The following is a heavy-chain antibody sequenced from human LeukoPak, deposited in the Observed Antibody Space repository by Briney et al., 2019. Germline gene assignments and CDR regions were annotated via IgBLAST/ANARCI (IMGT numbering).Heavy chain of an antibody. J-gene: IGHJ4*02. CDR2: NYPADSDT. D-gene: IGHD1-26*01. Sequence: GEPLKISCQASGYIFSDYWIGWVRQIPGKGLEWMGINYPADSDTRYSPSFQGQVTISADKSISTAYLQWSSLKASDTAMYYCVRAKGIVAAVDFDYWGLGTLVTVTS. V-gene: IGHV5-51*01. CDR3: VRAKGIVAAVDFDY. CDR1: GYIFSDYW.